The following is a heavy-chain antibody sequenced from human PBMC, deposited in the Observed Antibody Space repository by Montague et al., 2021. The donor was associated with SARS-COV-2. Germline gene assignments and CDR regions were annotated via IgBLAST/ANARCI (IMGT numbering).Heavy chain of an antibody. D-gene: IGHD3-22*01. CDR1: GGSISSSNYY. CDR2: IYYSGST. J-gene: IGHJ3*02. Sequence: SETLSLTSTVSGGSISSSNYYCCWIRQPPGKVLEWIGSIYYSGSTYYNPSLKSRVTISVATSKNQFSLKLSSVAAADTALYYCARLGEYYDSRRGAFDIWGQGTMVTVSS. CDR3: ARLGEYYDSRRGAFDI. V-gene: IGHV4-39*01.